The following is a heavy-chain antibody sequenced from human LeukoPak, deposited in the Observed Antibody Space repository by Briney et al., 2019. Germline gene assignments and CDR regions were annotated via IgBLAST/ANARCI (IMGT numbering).Heavy chain of an antibody. V-gene: IGHV3-7*01. J-gene: IGHJ4*02. D-gene: IGHD3-3*01. CDR2: IKQDGSEK. CDR1: GFTFSSYW. CDR3: VRDVRYYDFWSGSDFDY. Sequence: SGGSLRLSCVASGFTFSSYWMNWVRQAPGKGLEWVANIKQDGSEKHYVDSVKGRFTISRDNAKNFLYLEMNSLRAEDTAVYYCVRDVRYYDFWSGSDFDYWGQGTLVTVSS.